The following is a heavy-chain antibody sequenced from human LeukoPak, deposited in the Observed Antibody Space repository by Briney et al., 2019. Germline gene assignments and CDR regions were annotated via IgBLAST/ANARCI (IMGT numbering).Heavy chain of an antibody. D-gene: IGHD2-8*01. CDR3: ARDPYCTNGVCSTDAFDI. Sequence: PSETLSLTCTVSGGSISSSSYYWGWIRQPPGKGLEWIGSIYYSGSTYYNPSLKSRVTISVDTSKNQFSLKLSSVTAADTAVYYCARDPYCTNGVCSTDAFDIWGQGTMVTVSS. J-gene: IGHJ3*02. V-gene: IGHV4-39*07. CDR1: GGSISSSSYY. CDR2: IYYSGST.